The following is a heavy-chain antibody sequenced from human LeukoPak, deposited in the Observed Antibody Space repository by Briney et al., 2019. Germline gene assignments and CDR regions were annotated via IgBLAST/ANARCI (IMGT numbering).Heavy chain of an antibody. Sequence: GPLEISCQGSGSIFTSYWIGWVRQLPGKGLEWMGIIYPGDSDTRNSPSLQGQVTISADKSISTAYLQWSSLKASDTAMYYCARCNYYDSSGYYLSRSTSNSGFDYWGQGTLVTVSS. CDR2: IYPGDSDT. D-gene: IGHD3-22*01. V-gene: IGHV5-51*01. CDR1: GSIFTSYW. J-gene: IGHJ4*02. CDR3: ARCNYYDSSGYYLSRSTSNSGFDY.